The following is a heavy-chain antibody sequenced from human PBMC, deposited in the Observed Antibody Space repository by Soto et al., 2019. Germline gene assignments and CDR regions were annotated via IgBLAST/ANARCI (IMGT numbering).Heavy chain of an antibody. V-gene: IGHV1-18*01. CDR1: GYTFTSYG. CDR2: INAYNGDT. J-gene: IGHJ6*02. D-gene: IGHD3-16*01. Sequence: QVQLVQSGAEVKKPGASVKVSCKASGYTFTSYGFSWVRQAPGQGLEWMGWINAYNGDTNYAQNHQGRVTMTTDTSTHTAYMELRSLRSDDTAVYYCARMGDVPYYYYGMDVWGQGTTVTVSS. CDR3: ARMGDVPYYYYGMDV.